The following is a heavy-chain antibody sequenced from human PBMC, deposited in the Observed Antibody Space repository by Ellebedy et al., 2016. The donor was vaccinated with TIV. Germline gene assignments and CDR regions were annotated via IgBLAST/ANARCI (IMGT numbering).Heavy chain of an antibody. V-gene: IGHV3-33*06. Sequence: PGGSLRLSCAASGFTFSSYGMHWVRQAPDKGLEWVAVIWFDGSLKYCVDSVKGRFTISRDNSKNTLYLQMSSLRADDTAIYYCAKDRSPTMIARDFWGQGTLVTVSS. CDR1: GFTFSSYG. CDR3: AKDRSPTMIARDF. D-gene: IGHD3-22*01. J-gene: IGHJ4*02. CDR2: IWFDGSLK.